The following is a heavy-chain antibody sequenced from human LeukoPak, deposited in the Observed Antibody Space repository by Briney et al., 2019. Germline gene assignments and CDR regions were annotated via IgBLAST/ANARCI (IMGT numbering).Heavy chain of an antibody. CDR3: AIQHPYYYDSSGYYVDY. CDR1: GGTFSSYA. J-gene: IGHJ4*02. V-gene: IGHV1-69*05. Sequence: ASVKVSCKASGGTFSSYAISWLRQAPGQGLEWMGGIIPIFGTANYAQKFQGRVTVTTDESTSTAYMELSSLRSEDTAVYYCAIQHPYYYDSSGYYVDYWGQGTLVTVSS. CDR2: IIPIFGTA. D-gene: IGHD3-22*01.